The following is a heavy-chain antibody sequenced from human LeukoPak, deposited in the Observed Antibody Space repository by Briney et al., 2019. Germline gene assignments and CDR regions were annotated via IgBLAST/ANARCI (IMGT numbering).Heavy chain of an antibody. Sequence: PSETLSLTCTVSGGSISSGTYYWSWIRQHPGKGLEWIGYIHYNGSTHYNPSLKSRVTISADTSKNRFSLKLSSVTAADTAVYFCARGRLTRFDPWGQGTLVTVSS. CDR1: GGSISSGTYY. CDR2: IHYNGST. CDR3: ARGRLTRFDP. V-gene: IGHV4-31*03. J-gene: IGHJ5*02.